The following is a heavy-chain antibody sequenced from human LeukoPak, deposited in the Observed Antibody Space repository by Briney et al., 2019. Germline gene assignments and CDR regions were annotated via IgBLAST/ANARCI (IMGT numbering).Heavy chain of an antibody. V-gene: IGHV3-23*01. CDR3: AKDVRSIAVAGAVDY. J-gene: IGHJ4*02. Sequence: GGSLRLSCAASGFTFSAYAMTWVRQAPGKGLEWVSAISGSGGSTYYADSVKGRFTISRDNSKNTLYLQMNSLRAEDTAVYYCAKDVRSIAVAGAVDYWGQGTLVTVSS. D-gene: IGHD6-19*01. CDR2: ISGSGGST. CDR1: GFTFSAYA.